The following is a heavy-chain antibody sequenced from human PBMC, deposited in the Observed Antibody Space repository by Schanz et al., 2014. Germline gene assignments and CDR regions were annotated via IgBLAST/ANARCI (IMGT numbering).Heavy chain of an antibody. Sequence: VRLVESGGGLVQPGGSLRLSCTASGFPFSSYALHWVRQAPGKGLEWVAVIRYDGRNKNFVESVKGRFTISRDNSNNTVYLQMNTLRAEDTAVYYCAREDCSATSCYFRYWGQGTLVTVSS. V-gene: IGHV3-33*08. CDR1: GFPFSSYA. J-gene: IGHJ4*02. CDR2: IRYDGRNK. CDR3: AREDCSATSCYFRY. D-gene: IGHD2-21*01.